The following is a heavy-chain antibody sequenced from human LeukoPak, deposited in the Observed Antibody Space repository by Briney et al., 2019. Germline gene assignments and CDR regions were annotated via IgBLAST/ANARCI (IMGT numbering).Heavy chain of an antibody. D-gene: IGHD6-19*01. CDR1: GYTFTGYY. Sequence: ASVKVSCKASGYTFTGYYMHWVRQAPGQGLEWMGRINPNSGGTNYAQKFQGRVTMTRDTSISTAYMELSRLRSDDTAVYYCARGLLIYSSGWYDYWGQGTLVTVSS. V-gene: IGHV1-2*06. CDR3: ARGLLIYSSGWYDY. CDR2: INPNSGGT. J-gene: IGHJ4*02.